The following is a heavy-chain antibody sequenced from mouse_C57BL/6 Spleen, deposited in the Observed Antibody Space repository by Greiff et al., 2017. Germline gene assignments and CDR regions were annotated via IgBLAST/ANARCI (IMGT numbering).Heavy chain of an antibody. D-gene: IGHD4-1*01. Sequence: DVQLVESGGGLVKPGGSLKLSCAASGFTFSSYTMSWVRQTPEQRLEWVATISGGGGNTYYPDSVKGRSTISRDNAMNTLYLQMSSLRSVDTALYYCAGQRTGTGWYFDGWGTGTTVTVSS. CDR2: ISGGGGNT. CDR1: GFTFSSYT. V-gene: IGHV5-9*01. CDR3: AGQRTGTGWYFDG. J-gene: IGHJ1*03.